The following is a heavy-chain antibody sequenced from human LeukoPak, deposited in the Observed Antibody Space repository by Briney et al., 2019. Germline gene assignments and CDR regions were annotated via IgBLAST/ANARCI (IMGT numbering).Heavy chain of an antibody. Sequence: PGGSLRLSCAASGFTFSSYAMSWVRQAPGKGLEWVSAISGSGGSTYYADSVKGRFTISRDNAKNSLYLQMNSLRAEDTAVYYCARSRVSYGQSDFDYWGQGTLVTVSS. CDR2: ISGSGGST. D-gene: IGHD5-18*01. J-gene: IGHJ4*02. CDR3: ARSRVSYGQSDFDY. V-gene: IGHV3-23*01. CDR1: GFTFSSYA.